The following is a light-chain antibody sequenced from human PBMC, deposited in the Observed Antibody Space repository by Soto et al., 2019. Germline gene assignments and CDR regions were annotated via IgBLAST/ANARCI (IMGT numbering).Light chain of an antibody. Sequence: EIVLTQFPGTLSLSPGERATLSCRASQSVGGNYLAWYQQRPGQPPNLLIFGASHRAPDIPDRFSGSGSGTDFTLTISRLEPEDFAVYYCQQYGSSIQTFGQGTKVDIK. CDR1: QSVGGNY. V-gene: IGKV3-20*01. CDR3: QQYGSSIQT. J-gene: IGKJ1*01. CDR2: GAS.